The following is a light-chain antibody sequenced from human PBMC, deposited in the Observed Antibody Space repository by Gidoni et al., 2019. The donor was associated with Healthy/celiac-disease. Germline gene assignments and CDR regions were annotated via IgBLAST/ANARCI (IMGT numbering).Light chain of an antibody. V-gene: IGKV3-11*01. CDR2: DAS. CDR1: QRVSSY. CDR3: QQRSNWLST. J-gene: IGKJ5*01. Sequence: EIVLTQSPATLSLSPGESATLSCRASQRVSSYLAWYQQKPGQAPRLLIYDASNRATGIPARFSGSGSWTDFTLTISSLEPEDFAVYYCQQRSNWLSTFXQXTRLEIK.